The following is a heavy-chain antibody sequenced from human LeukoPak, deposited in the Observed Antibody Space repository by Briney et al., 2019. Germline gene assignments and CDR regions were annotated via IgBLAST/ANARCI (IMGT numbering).Heavy chain of an antibody. J-gene: IGHJ3*02. CDR2: IYHSRST. V-gene: IGHV4-38-2*02. Sequence: SETLSLTCTVSGYSISGGYYWGWIRQPPGKGLEWIGSIYHSRSTYYNPSLKSRVTISVDTSKNQFSLKLSSVTAADTAVYYCARQTSGTYKGGDALDIWGQGTMVTVSS. CDR3: ARQTSGTYKGGDALDI. CDR1: GYSISGGYY. D-gene: IGHD1-26*01.